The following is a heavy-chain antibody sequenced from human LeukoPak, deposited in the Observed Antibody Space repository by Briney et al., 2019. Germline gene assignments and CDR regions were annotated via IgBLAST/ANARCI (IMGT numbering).Heavy chain of an antibody. Sequence: PGGSLRLSCAASGFTFSSYAMSWVRQAPGKGLEWVSAISGSGGSTYYAGSVKGRFTISRDNSKNTLYLQMNSLRAEDTAVYYCAKVGSTWIQSPVDYWGQGTLVTVSS. CDR1: GFTFSSYA. CDR2: ISGSGGST. J-gene: IGHJ4*02. D-gene: IGHD5-18*01. V-gene: IGHV3-23*01. CDR3: AKVGSTWIQSPVDY.